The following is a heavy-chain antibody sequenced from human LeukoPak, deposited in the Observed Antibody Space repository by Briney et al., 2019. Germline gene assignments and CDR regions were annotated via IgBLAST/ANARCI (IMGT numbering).Heavy chain of an antibody. CDR2: IYYSGTT. V-gene: IGHV4-39*01. D-gene: IGHD3-10*01. J-gene: IGHJ4*02. CDR1: GGSISSTSYY. Sequence: PSETLSLTCTVSGGSISSTSYYWGWIRQPPGKGLEWIGCIYYSGTTYHNPSLESRVTISVDTSKNQFSLNLRSVTAADTAVYYCARSTVDAGEFDYWGQGTVVTVSS. CDR3: ARSTVDAGEFDY.